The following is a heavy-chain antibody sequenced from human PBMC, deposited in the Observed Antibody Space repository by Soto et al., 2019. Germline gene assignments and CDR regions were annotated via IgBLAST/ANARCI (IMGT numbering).Heavy chain of an antibody. CDR2: HRNKANSYTT. CDR1: GFTFSDHY. V-gene: IGHV3-72*01. Sequence: EVQLVESGGGLVQPGGSLRLSCAASGFTFSDHYMDWVRQAPGKGLEWVGRHRNKANSYTTEYAASVKARFTISRDDSXXSXXLEMNSRQTEDTAVYYCSRGSSGFQGPYYYYAMDVWGQGTTVTVSS. D-gene: IGHD6-25*01. J-gene: IGHJ6*02. CDR3: SRGSSGFQGPYYYYAMDV.